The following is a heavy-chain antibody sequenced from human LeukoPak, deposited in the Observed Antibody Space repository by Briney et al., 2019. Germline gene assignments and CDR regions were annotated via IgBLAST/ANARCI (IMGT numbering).Heavy chain of an antibody. J-gene: IGHJ4*02. CDR3: ARGVDSAIDW. CDR2: INGDGRDK. Sequence: GGSQRLSCAASGFTFSSYWMDWVRQAPGNGLEWVANINGDGRDKYYVGSVRGRFTISRDNADNALYLQMNSLRGDDTALYYCARGVDSAIDWWGQGTLVTVSS. CDR1: GFTFSSYW. D-gene: IGHD3-9*01. V-gene: IGHV3-7*01.